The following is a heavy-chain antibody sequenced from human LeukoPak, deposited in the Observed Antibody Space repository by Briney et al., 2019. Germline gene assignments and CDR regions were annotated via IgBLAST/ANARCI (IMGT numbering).Heavy chain of an antibody. V-gene: IGHV1-8*01. J-gene: IGHJ4*02. Sequence: ASVKVSCKASGYTFTTYDINWVRQATGQGLEWMGWMNPHSGNTGYAQNSQGRVTMTRNTSIGTAYMELSSLRSEDTAVYYCARGFRSDSSGRKFDCWGQGTLVTVSS. CDR2: MNPHSGNT. CDR1: GYTFTTYD. D-gene: IGHD3-22*01. CDR3: ARGFRSDSSGRKFDC.